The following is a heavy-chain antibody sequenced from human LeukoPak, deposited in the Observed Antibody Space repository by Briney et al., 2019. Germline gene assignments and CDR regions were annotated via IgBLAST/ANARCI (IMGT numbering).Heavy chain of an antibody. J-gene: IGHJ4*02. V-gene: IGHV4-59*01. CDR2: ICYSGST. CDR1: GGSISSYY. D-gene: IGHD3-22*01. CDR3: ARVSPDNYYDSSGYYYGFDY. Sequence: SETLSLTCTVSGGSISSYYWSWIRQPPGKGLEWIGYICYSGSTNYNPSLKSRVTISVDTSKNQFSLKLSSVTAADTAVYYCARVSPDNYYDSSGYYYGFDYWGQGTLVTVSS.